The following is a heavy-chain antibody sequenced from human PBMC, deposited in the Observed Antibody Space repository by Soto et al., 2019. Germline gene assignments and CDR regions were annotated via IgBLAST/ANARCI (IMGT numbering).Heavy chain of an antibody. CDR1: GGTFSSYA. J-gene: IGHJ3*02. D-gene: IGHD6-13*01. CDR3: ARDVRRAAGDDAFDI. CDR2: IIPIFGTA. V-gene: IGHV1-69*01. Sequence: QVQLVQSGAEVKKPGSSVKISCKASGGTFSSYAISWVRQAPGQGLEWMGGIIPIFGTANYAQKFQGRVTITADESTSTAYMELSSLRSQDTAVYYCARDVRRAAGDDAFDIWGQGTMVTVSS.